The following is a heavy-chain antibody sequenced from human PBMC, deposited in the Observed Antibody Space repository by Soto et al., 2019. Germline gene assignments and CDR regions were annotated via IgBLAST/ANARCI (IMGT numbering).Heavy chain of an antibody. CDR1: GFTFSSYA. CDR3: AKDPPTLLWFGELLGAY. D-gene: IGHD3-10*01. V-gene: IGHV3-23*01. Sequence: GGSLRLSCAASGFTFSSYAMSWVRQAPGKGLEWVSAISGSGGSTYYADSVKGRFTISRDNSKNTLYLQMNSLRAEDTAVYYCAKDPPTLLWFGELLGAYWGQGTLVTVSS. CDR2: ISGSGGST. J-gene: IGHJ4*02.